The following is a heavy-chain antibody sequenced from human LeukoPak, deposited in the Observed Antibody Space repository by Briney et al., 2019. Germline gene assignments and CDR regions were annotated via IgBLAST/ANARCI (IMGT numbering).Heavy chain of an antibody. D-gene: IGHD2-2*01. Sequence: ASVKVSCKASGYTFTGYYMHWVRLAPGQGLEWMGWINPNSGGTNYAQKFQGWVTMTRDTSISTAYMELSRLRSDDTAVYYCARGRCSSTSCYLPYYFDYWGQGTLVTVSS. V-gene: IGHV1-2*04. J-gene: IGHJ4*02. CDR1: GYTFTGYY. CDR2: INPNSGGT. CDR3: ARGRCSSTSCYLPYYFDY.